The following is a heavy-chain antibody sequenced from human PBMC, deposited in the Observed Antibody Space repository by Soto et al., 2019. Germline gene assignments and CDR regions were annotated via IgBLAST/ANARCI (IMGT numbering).Heavy chain of an antibody. CDR1: GYTFTSYG. Sequence: ASVKVSCKASGYTFTSYGISWVRQAPGQGLEWMGWISAYNGNTNYAQKFQGRVTMTTDTSTSTAYMELSSLRSEDTAVYYCARQTAAKNYYYYYGMDVWGQGTTVTVSS. CDR2: ISAYNGNT. J-gene: IGHJ6*02. CDR3: ARQTAAKNYYYYYGMDV. D-gene: IGHD5-18*01. V-gene: IGHV1-18*01.